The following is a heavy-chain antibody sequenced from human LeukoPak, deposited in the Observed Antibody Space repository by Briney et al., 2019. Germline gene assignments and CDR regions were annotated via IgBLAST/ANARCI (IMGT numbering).Heavy chain of an antibody. J-gene: IGHJ4*02. CDR1: GYTFTSYD. D-gene: IGHD5-18*01. CDR2: MNPNSGNT. Sequence: ASVKVSCKASGYTFTSYDINWVRQATGQGLEWMGWMNPNSGNTGYAQKFQGRVTMTRNTSISTAYMELSSLRSEDTAVYYCARVYSYGSTFDYWGQGTLVTVSS. V-gene: IGHV1-8*01. CDR3: ARVYSYGSTFDY.